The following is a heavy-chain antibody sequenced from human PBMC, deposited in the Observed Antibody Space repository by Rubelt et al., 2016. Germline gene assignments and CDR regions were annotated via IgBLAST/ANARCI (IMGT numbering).Heavy chain of an antibody. CDR2: IDHGGRT. J-gene: IGHJ4*01. D-gene: IGHD2-2*01. CDR3: ARADAIEVEPAAIHVY. CDR1: GGSFTGYY. V-gene: IGHV4-34*02. Sequence: QVQLQQWGTGLLKPSETLSLTCAVYGGSFTGYYWSWIRQPPGKGLEWIGEIDHGGRTYHSPSLKSRVTISVDPSKNQFSLRLHYVTVADTAVYYCARADAIEVEPAAIHVYWGQGNLVTVSS.